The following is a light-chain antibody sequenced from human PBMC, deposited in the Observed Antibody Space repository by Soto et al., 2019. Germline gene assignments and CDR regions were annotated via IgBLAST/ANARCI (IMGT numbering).Light chain of an antibody. CDR1: QDITTY. CDR3: QQFDNLPIT. V-gene: IGKV1-33*01. Sequence: DIQLTQSPSSLSAAVGDRFTFTCQASQDITTYLNWYQQKPGKAPKLLIFDASSLKTGVPSRFSGSGSGTHFTFVISSLQPEDVAMYYCQQFDNLPITFGQGTRLEIK. J-gene: IGKJ5*01. CDR2: DAS.